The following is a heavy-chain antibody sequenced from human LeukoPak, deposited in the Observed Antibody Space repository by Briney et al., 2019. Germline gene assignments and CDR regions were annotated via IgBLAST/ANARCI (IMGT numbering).Heavy chain of an antibody. CDR1: GFTFSSYA. CDR2: ISYDGSNK. D-gene: IGHD6-13*01. CDR3: ARDHGYSSSWYVY. V-gene: IGHV3-30-3*01. Sequence: PGRSLRLSCAASGFTFSSYAMHWVRQAPGKGLEWVAVISYDGSNKYYADSVKGRFTISRDNSKNTLYLQMNSLRAEDTAVYYCARDHGYSSSWYVYWGQGTLVTVSS. J-gene: IGHJ4*02.